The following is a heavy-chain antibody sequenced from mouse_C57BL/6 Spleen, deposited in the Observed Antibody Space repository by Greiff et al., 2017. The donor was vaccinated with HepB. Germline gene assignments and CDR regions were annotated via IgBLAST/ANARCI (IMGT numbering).Heavy chain of an antibody. V-gene: IGHV1-81*01. J-gene: IGHJ4*01. CDR2: IYPRSGNT. D-gene: IGHD1-1*01. CDR3: ARYYGSSYEWYAMDY. Sequence: QVQLQQSGAELARPGASVKLSCKASGYTFTSYGISWVKQRTGQGLEWIGEIYPRSGNTYYNEKFKGKATLTADKSSRTAYMELRSLTSEDSAVYFCARYYGSSYEWYAMDYWGQGTSVTVSS. CDR1: GYTFTSYG.